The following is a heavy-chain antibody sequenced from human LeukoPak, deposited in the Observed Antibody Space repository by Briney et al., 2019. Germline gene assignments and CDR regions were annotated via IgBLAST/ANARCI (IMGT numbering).Heavy chain of an antibody. D-gene: IGHD3-22*01. Sequence: PGGSLRLSCAASGFTFISYTMNWVRQAPGKGLEWVSSISSSTRYIDYADSLKGRFTISRDNVKNSLYLQMNSLRAEDTAVYYCARDLYYYDSNAYYYGHYGMDVWGQGTAVTVSS. CDR3: ARDLYYYDSNAYYYGHYGMDV. V-gene: IGHV3-21*01. CDR2: ISSSTRYI. J-gene: IGHJ6*02. CDR1: GFTFISYT.